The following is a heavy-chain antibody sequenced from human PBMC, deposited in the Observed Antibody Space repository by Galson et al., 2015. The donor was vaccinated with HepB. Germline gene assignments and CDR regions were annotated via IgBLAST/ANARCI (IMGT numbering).Heavy chain of an antibody. D-gene: IGHD2-2*01. J-gene: IGHJ2*01. CDR1: GFTFSNAW. CDR2: IKSKTDGGTT. CDR3: TTASYCSSTSCRRYWYFDL. V-gene: IGHV3-15*07. Sequence: SLRLSCAASGFTFSNAWMNWVRQAPGKGLEWVGRIKSKTDGGTTDYAAPVKGRFTISRDDSKNTLYLQMNSLKTEDTAVYYCTTASYCSSTSCRRYWYFDLWGRGTLVTVSS.